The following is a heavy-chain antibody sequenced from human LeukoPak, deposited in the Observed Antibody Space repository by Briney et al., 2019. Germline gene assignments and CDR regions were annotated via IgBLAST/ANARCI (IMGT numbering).Heavy chain of an antibody. CDR3: ARRPSYTGRFDP. CDR1: GGSISNYS. D-gene: IGHD3-16*02. J-gene: IGHJ5*02. CDR2: IYISGST. V-gene: IGHV4-4*09. Sequence: SETLSLTCTVSGGSISNYSWSWIRQPPGKGLEWIGYIYISGSTNYNPSLKRRVTISVDTSKNQFSLKLSSVTAADTAVYYCARRPSYTGRFDPWGQGTLVTVSS.